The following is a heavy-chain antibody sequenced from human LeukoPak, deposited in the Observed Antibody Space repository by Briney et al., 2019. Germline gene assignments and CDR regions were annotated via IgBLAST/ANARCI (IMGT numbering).Heavy chain of an antibody. Sequence: GGSLRLSCAASGFTFTNFAMSWVRQAPGKGLEWVSVISASGRSTYYADSVRGRFTISRDTSKNTLYLQMSSLRAEDTALYYCAKSRSRYYRFDSWGQGTLVIVSS. V-gene: IGHV3-23*01. D-gene: IGHD3-22*01. CDR3: AKSRSRYYRFDS. J-gene: IGHJ4*02. CDR1: GFTFTNFA. CDR2: ISASGRST.